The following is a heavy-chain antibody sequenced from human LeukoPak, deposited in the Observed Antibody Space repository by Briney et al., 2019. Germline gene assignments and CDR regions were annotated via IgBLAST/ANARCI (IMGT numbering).Heavy chain of an antibody. D-gene: IGHD6-13*01. CDR1: GFTFSSYG. Sequence: GGALRLSCAASGFTFSSYGTHGVRQAPGKGLEWVAVISYDGSNKYYADSVKGRFTISRDNSKNTLYLQMNSLRAEDTAVYYCAKESWQQLFDFDYWGQGTLVTVSS. J-gene: IGHJ4*02. V-gene: IGHV3-30*18. CDR2: ISYDGSNK. CDR3: AKESWQQLFDFDY.